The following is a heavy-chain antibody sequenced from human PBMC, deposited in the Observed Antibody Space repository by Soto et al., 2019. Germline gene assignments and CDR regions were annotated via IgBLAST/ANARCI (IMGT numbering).Heavy chain of an antibody. V-gene: IGHV1-46*01. Sequence: ASVKVSCKASGYTFTSYYMHWVRQAPGQGLEWMGIINPSGGSTSYAQKFQGRVTMTRDTSTSTVYMELSSLRFEDTAVYYCARDRYGGVPEFDPWGQGTLVTVSS. CDR3: ARDRYGGVPEFDP. J-gene: IGHJ5*02. CDR2: INPSGGST. D-gene: IGHD3-3*01. CDR1: GYTFTSYY.